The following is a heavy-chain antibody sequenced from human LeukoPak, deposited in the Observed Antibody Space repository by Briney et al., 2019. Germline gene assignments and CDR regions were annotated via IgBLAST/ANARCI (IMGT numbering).Heavy chain of an antibody. CDR1: GGSISSYY. V-gene: IGHV4-59*01. D-gene: IGHD3-22*01. Sequence: SETLSLTCTVSGGSISSYYWSWIRQPPGKGLEWIGYIYYSGSTNYNPSLKSRVTISVDTSKNQFSLKLSSVTAADTAVYYCARERRGYYDSSGYDYWGQGTLVTVSS. CDR3: ARERRGYYDSSGYDY. CDR2: IYYSGST. J-gene: IGHJ4*02.